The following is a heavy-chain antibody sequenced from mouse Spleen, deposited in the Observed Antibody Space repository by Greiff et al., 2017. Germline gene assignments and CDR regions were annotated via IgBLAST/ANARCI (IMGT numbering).Heavy chain of an antibody. V-gene: IGHV1-80*01. J-gene: IGHJ2*01. CDR3: SRSGQLGLELYYFDY. D-gene: IGHD3-1*01. CDR1: GYAFSSYW. Sequence: QVQLQQSGAELVKPGASVKISCKASGYAFSSYWMNWVKQRPGKGLEWIGQIYPGDGDTNYNGKFKGKATLTADKSSSTAYMQLSSLTSEDTAVYYCSRSGQLGLELYYFDYWGQGTTLTVSS. CDR2: IYPGDGDT.